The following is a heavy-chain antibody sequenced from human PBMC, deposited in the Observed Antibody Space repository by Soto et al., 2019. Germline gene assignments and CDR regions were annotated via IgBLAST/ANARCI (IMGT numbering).Heavy chain of an antibody. Sequence: ASVKVSCEASGYTFTGYYMHWVRQAPGQGVEWMGWISPDSGGTNYAQKFQGRVTMTRDTSITTAYMELSSLRSDATAVYFCARDSGYCTSTSCYYFDSWGQGSKVTVYS. V-gene: IGHV1-2*02. J-gene: IGHJ4*02. D-gene: IGHD2-2*01. CDR2: ISPDSGGT. CDR3: ARDSGYCTSTSCYYFDS. CDR1: GYTFTGYY.